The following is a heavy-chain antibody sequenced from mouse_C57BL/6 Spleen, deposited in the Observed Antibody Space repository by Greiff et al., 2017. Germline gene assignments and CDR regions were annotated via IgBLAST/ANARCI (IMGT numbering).Heavy chain of an antibody. CDR2: ISDGGSYT. Sequence: EVQLVESGGGLVKPGGSLKLSCAASGFTFSSYAMSWVRQTPEKRLEWVATISDGGSYTYYPDNVKGRFTISRDNAKNNLYLQMSHLKSEDTAMYYCALYDGQGDYWGQGTTLTVSS. CDR1: GFTFSSYA. CDR3: ALYDGQGDY. J-gene: IGHJ2*01. V-gene: IGHV5-4*01. D-gene: IGHD2-3*01.